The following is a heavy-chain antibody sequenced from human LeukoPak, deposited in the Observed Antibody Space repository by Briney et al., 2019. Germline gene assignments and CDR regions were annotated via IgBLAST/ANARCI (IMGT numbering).Heavy chain of an antibody. V-gene: IGHV3-48*01. Sequence: PGGSLRLSCAASKFTFSSYSMNWVRQAPGKRLEWVSYISSSSSTIYYADSVKGRFTISRDNAKNSLYLQMNSLRAEDTAVYYCARGGYSYGFGSYYYMDVWGKGTTVTISS. J-gene: IGHJ6*03. CDR1: KFTFSSYS. CDR3: ARGGYSYGFGSYYYMDV. CDR2: ISSSSSTI. D-gene: IGHD5-18*01.